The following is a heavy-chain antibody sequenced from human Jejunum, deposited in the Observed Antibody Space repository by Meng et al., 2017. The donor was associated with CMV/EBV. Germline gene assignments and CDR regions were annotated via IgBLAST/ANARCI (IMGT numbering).Heavy chain of an antibody. D-gene: IGHD6-6*01. V-gene: IGHV4-59*01. CDR2: IYYSGST. CDR1: GGSISGYD. Sequence: VPGGSISGYDWSWIRQPPGKGLEWIGHIYYSGSTNYNPSLQSRVTISVDTSKNQFSLNVSSVTAADTAVYYCARGGTSSKWFDPWGQGTRVTVSS. CDR3: ARGGTSSKWFDP. J-gene: IGHJ5*02.